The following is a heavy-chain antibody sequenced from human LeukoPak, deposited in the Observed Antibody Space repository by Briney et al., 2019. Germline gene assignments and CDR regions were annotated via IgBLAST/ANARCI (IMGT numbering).Heavy chain of an antibody. CDR3: ARDGVYGGNSGDYFDY. CDR1: GFTFSSYA. CDR2: ISYDGSNK. V-gene: IGHV3-30-3*01. J-gene: IGHJ4*02. D-gene: IGHD4-23*01. Sequence: SLRLSCAASGFTFSSYAMHWVRQAPGKGLERVAVISYDGSNKYYADSVKGRFTISRDNSKNTLYLQMNSLRAEDTAVYYCARDGVYGGNSGDYFDYWGQGTLVTVSS.